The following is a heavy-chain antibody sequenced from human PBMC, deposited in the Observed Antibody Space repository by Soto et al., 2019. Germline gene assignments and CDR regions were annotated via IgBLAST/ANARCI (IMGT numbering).Heavy chain of an antibody. CDR3: ARFIRRPAFDI. Sequence: QVQLQESGPGLVKPSQTLSLTCTVSGGSISSDDYYWSRIRQPPGKGLQCIGYIYYSGSTYYNPSIKRRVTISVDTAKNQCSLKLRSVTAADTAVYYCARFIRRPAFDIWGQGTMVTVSS. CDR1: GGSISSDDYY. J-gene: IGHJ3*02. CDR2: IYYSGST. V-gene: IGHV4-30-4*01. D-gene: IGHD3-16*02.